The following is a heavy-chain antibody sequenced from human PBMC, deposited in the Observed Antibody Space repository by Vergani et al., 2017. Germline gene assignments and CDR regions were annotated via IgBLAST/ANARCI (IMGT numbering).Heavy chain of an antibody. CDR1: GYTFTGYS. J-gene: IGHJ6*03. Sequence: QVQLVQSGAEVKKPGASVKVSCKASGYTFTGYSMHWVRQAPGQGLECMGWINPNSGGTNYAQKFKGRVTMTRDTSISTAYMELSRLRSDDTAVYYCASNSLIVVVPAAIDYYYYMDVWGKGTTVTVSS. CDR2: INPNSGGT. CDR3: ASNSLIVVVPAAIDYYYYMDV. V-gene: IGHV1-2*02. D-gene: IGHD2-2*01.